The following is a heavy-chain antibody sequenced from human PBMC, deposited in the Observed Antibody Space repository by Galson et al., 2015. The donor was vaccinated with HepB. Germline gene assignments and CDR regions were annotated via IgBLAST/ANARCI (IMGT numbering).Heavy chain of an antibody. V-gene: IGHV3-30*04. J-gene: IGHJ6*02. CDR3: ARRPGRIAAAGTYYYYGMDV. Sequence: SLRLSCAASGFTFSSYAMHWVRQAPGKGLEWVAVISYDGSNKYYADSVKGRFTISRDNSKNTLYLQMSSLRAEDTAVYYCARRPGRIAAAGTYYYYGMDVWGQGTTVTVSS. D-gene: IGHD6-13*01. CDR1: GFTFSSYA. CDR2: ISYDGSNK.